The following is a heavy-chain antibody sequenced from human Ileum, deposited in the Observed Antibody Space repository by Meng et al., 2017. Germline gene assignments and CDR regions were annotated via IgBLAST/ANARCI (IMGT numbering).Heavy chain of an antibody. CDR3: ARGATYYYDSSGYYSNWYFDL. CDR1: GGTFSSYA. D-gene: IGHD3-22*01. CDR2: IIPIFGTA. Sequence: SVKVSCKASGGTFSSYAISWVRQAPGQGLEWMGGIIPIFGTANYAQKFQGRVTITADKSTSTAYMELSSLRSEDTAVYYCARGATYYYDSSGYYSNWYFDLWGRGTLVTVSS. V-gene: IGHV1-69*06. J-gene: IGHJ2*01.